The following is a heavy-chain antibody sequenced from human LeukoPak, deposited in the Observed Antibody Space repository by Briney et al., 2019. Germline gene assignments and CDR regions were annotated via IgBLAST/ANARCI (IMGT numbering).Heavy chain of an antibody. V-gene: IGHV3-64*01. CDR3: ARAANSHGGNFDF. CDR2: ISSYGGNK. J-gene: IGHJ4*02. CDR1: GFTFSDYT. D-gene: IGHD4-23*01. Sequence: GGSLRLSCVASGFTFSDYTMHWVRQAPRKGLEYVSAISSYGGNKYYPNSVKGRFTISRDNSKNTLYLQMGSLRADDIAVYYCARAANSHGGNFDFWGQGTLVTVSS.